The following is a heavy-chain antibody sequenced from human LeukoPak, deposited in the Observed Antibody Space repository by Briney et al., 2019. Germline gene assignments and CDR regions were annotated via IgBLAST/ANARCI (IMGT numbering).Heavy chain of an antibody. V-gene: IGHV3-23*01. CDR2: ISGSGGST. D-gene: IGHD6-19*01. CDR3: AKGSGWYV. CDR1: GFAFSSSS. J-gene: IGHJ4*02. Sequence: GGSLRLSCAASGFAFSSSSMSWVRQAPGKGLEWVSVISGSGGSTDYADSVKGRFTISRDNSKNTLYLQMNSLRAEDTAVYYCAKGSGWYVWGQGTLVTVSS.